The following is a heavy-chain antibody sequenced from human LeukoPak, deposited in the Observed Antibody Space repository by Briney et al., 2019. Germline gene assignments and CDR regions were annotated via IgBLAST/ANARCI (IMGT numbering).Heavy chain of an antibody. D-gene: IGHD3-22*01. CDR3: ARGTGFYDSSGHYYWGYSDS. Sequence: PSETLSLTCTVSGGSISSHYWSWFRQTPGERPEWIAFIYYSGTTNYNPSLKGRVTISIDSSKNQFSLKLSSVTAADTAIYYCARGTGFYDSSGHYYWGYSDSWGQGTLVPVSS. V-gene: IGHV4-59*11. CDR2: IYYSGTT. CDR1: GGSISSHY. J-gene: IGHJ4*02.